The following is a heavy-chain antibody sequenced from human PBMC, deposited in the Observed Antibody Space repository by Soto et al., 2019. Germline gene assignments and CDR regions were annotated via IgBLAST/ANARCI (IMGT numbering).Heavy chain of an antibody. D-gene: IGHD1-26*01. CDR3: ARSGTYGGLQY. V-gene: IGHV1-2*04. CDR1: GYTFVDYY. Sequence: QVQLVQSGAEVKKTGASVKVSCKASGYTFVDYYLFWVRQAPGQGLEWMGWINPHSGATNFAQKFQDWVTMTWDTSISTAYMELSRLRSDDTAVYYCARSGTYGGLQYWGQGTLVTVSS. CDR2: INPHSGAT. J-gene: IGHJ4*02.